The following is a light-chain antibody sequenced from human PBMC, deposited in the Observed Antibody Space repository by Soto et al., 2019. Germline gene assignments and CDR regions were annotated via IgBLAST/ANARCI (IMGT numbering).Light chain of an antibody. J-gene: IGKJ1*01. Sequence: DIQMTQSPSILSASVGDRVTITCRASQSISSWLAWYQQKAGKAPKVLIYKASSLESGVPSRFSGSGSGTEFTLTINSLQPDDFATYYCQQYNSDSRTFGQGTKVEI. CDR2: KAS. CDR1: QSISSW. V-gene: IGKV1-5*03. CDR3: QQYNSDSRT.